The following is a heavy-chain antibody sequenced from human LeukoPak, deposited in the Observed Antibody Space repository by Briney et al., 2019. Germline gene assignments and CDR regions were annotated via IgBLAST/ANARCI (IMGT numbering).Heavy chain of an antibody. CDR2: ISHDGSDK. Sequence: PGGSLRLSCAASGFTFSGYIMNWVRQTPGKGLEWVALISHDGSDKYYADSVKGRYTISRDNSKNTLYLQMNPLRPEDAAVYYCASREDYYGTSGYYFDAFDSWGQGTMVIVSS. CDR3: ASREDYYGTSGYYFDAFDS. D-gene: IGHD3-22*01. CDR1: GFTFSGYI. J-gene: IGHJ3*02. V-gene: IGHV3-30*04.